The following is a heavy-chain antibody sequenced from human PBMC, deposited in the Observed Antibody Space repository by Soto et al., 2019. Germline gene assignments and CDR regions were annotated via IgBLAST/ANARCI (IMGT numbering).Heavy chain of an antibody. D-gene: IGHD5-12*01. J-gene: IGHJ4*02. Sequence: PGGSLRLSCAASGFSFSSHSMKWVRQAPGKGLEWVSIIRPSGDSTDYADSVKGRFTISRDNSKNTLYLQLNNLRAEDTAVYYCVKGGWLDYWGQGTVVTVSS. CDR2: IRPSGDST. CDR3: VKGGWLDY. V-gene: IGHV3-23*01. CDR1: GFSFSSHS.